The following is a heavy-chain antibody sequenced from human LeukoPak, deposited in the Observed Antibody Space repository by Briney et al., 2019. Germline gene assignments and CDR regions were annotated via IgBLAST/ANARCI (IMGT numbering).Heavy chain of an antibody. CDR1: GGSISSSSYY. CDR3: ARVGWLAQNWFDP. Sequence: SETLSLTCTVSGGSISSSSYYWGWIRQPPGKGLEWIGSIYYSGSTYYNPSLKSRVTISVDKSKNQFSLKLSSVTAADTAVYYCARVGWLAQNWFDPWGQGTLVTVSS. CDR2: IYYSGST. D-gene: IGHD6-19*01. J-gene: IGHJ5*02. V-gene: IGHV4-39*07.